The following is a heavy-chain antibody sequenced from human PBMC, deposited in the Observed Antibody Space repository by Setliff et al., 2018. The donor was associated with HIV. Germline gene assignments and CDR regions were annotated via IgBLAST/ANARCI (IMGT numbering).Heavy chain of an antibody. Sequence: GGSLGLSCAASGFTFSSFEMNWVRQAPGKGLEWVSYIRSGGSTIYYADSVKGRFTISRDNAKNSLYLQMNSRRAEDTAVYYCARDRRVIRYFDWSLESPYYYYYYGMDVWGQGTTVTVSS. J-gene: IGHJ6*02. V-gene: IGHV3-48*03. D-gene: IGHD3-9*01. CDR1: GFTFSSFE. CDR2: IRSGGSTI. CDR3: ARDRRVIRYFDWSLESPYYYYYYGMDV.